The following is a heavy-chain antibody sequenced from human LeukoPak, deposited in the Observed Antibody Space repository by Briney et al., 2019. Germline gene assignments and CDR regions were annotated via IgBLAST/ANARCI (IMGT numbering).Heavy chain of an antibody. Sequence: PGGSLRLSCAASGFSFRHYGMHWVRQAPGKGLEWVAFINYDGSNKYYADSVKGRFTISRDNSKNTLYLEINSLSADDTAVYYCSTPDYIFYWGQGTLVTVSS. CDR3: STPDYIFY. CDR2: INYDGSNK. J-gene: IGHJ4*02. V-gene: IGHV3-30*02. CDR1: GFSFRHYG. D-gene: IGHD3-16*01.